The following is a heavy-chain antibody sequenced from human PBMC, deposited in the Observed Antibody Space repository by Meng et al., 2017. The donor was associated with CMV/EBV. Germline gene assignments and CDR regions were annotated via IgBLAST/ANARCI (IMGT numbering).Heavy chain of an antibody. V-gene: IGHV3-7*01. J-gene: IGHJ3*02. CDR2: NKQDGGEK. CDR3: ARALRFLESYDAFYI. D-gene: IGHD3-3*01. Sequence: GESLKISCAASGFTFSSYWMSWVRQAPGTGLEWVANNKQDGGEKYYVDSVKGRFTISRDNAKNSLYLQMNSLRAEDTAVYYCARALRFLESYDAFYIWGQGTMVTVAS. CDR1: GFTFSSYW.